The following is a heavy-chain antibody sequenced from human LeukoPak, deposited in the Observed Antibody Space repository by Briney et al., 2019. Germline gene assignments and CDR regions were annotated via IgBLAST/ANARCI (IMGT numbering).Heavy chain of an antibody. J-gene: IGHJ5*02. CDR1: GFTFADYS. CDR2: ITWNSGSI. Sequence: GRSLRLSCVASGFTFADYSMHWVRLAPGKGLEWVSGITWNSGSIGYADSVKGRFTISRDNAKNSLYLEMNSLRAEDTAFYYXXXXXXXXXXXSQNWFDPWGQGILVTVSS. V-gene: IGHV3-9*01. CDR3: XXXXXXXXXXSQNWFDP.